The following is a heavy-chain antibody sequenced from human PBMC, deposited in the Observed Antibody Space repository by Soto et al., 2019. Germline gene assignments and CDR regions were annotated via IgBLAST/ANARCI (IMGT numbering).Heavy chain of an antibody. V-gene: IGHV4-39*07. CDR3: ARAGTTMVRGVISGWFDP. CDR2: IYYSGNT. J-gene: IGHJ5*02. CDR1: GVSISSSRYY. Sequence: PSETLSLTCTVSGVSISSSRYYWGLIRQPPGKGLEWIGSIYYSGNTYYNPSLRSRLTISIDASKNQFSLKLSSVTAADTAVYYCARAGTTMVRGVISGWFDPWGQGTLVTVSS. D-gene: IGHD3-10*01.